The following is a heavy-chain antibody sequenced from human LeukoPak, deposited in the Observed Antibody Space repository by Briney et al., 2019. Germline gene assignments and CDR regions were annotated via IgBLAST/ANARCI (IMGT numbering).Heavy chain of an antibody. J-gene: IGHJ3*02. D-gene: IGHD3-22*01. CDR3: AKDLYYYDSSGSPWHAFDI. CDR1: GFTFSSYE. V-gene: IGHV3-48*03. Sequence: GGSLRLSCAASGFTFSSYEMNWVRQAPGKGLEWVSYISSSGSTIYYADSVKGRFTISRDNAKNSLYLQMNSLRAEDTAVYYCAKDLYYYDSSGSPWHAFDIWGQGTMVTVSS. CDR2: ISSSGSTI.